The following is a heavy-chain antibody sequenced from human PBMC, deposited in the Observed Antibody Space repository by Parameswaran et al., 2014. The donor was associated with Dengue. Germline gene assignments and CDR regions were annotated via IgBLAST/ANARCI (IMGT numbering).Heavy chain of an antibody. D-gene: IGHD5-24*01. J-gene: IGHJ6*03. Sequence: WIRQPPGKGLEWIGYVYYSGSTNYNPSLKSRVTISIDPSKNQFSLRLNSVTAADTAVYYCARVPPPISYYYYYMDVWGKGTTVTVSS. CDR2: VYYSGST. V-gene: IGHV4-59*01. CDR3: ARVPPPISYYYYYMDV.